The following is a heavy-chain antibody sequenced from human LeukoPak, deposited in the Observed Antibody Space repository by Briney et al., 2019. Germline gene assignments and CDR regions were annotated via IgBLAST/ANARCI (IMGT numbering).Heavy chain of an antibody. CDR1: GYTXXGYY. D-gene: IGHD5-18*01. J-gene: IGHJ4*02. CDR3: ARWNGYSYLLDY. V-gene: IGHV1-2*02. CDR2: TNPNSGGT. Sequence: GASVKVSCKASGYTXXGYYMHWXRXAXGQGXXXMXWTNPNSGGTNXAQKFQGRVTMTRDTSISTAYMELSRLRSDDTAVYYCARWNGYSYLLDYWGQGTLVTVSS.